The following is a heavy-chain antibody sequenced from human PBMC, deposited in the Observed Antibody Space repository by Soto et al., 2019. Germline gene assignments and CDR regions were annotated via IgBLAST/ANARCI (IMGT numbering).Heavy chain of an antibody. CDR2: ISAYIGTA. D-gene: IGHD2-2*01. V-gene: IGHV1-18*01. J-gene: IGHJ4*02. CDR3: ARGVVPAANEEYYFDY. CDR1: GYTFTSYG. Sequence: ASVKVSCKASGYTFTSYGISWVRQAPGQGLEWMGGISAYIGTANYAQKLQGRVTITTDESTSTAYMDLSSLRSEDTAVYYCARGVVPAANEEYYFDYWGQGTLVTVSS.